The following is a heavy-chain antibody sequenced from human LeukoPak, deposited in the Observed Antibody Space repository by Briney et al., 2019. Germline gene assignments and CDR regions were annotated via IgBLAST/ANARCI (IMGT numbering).Heavy chain of an antibody. D-gene: IGHD5-18*01. CDR3: ARDTKLDVDTAMVPDY. V-gene: IGHV1-46*01. Sequence: ASVKVSCMASGYTFTSYYMHWVRQAPGQGLEWMGIINPSGGSTSYAQKFQGRVTMTRDTSTSTVYMELSSLRSEDTAVYYCARDTKLDVDTAMVPDYWGQGTLVTVSS. CDR1: GYTFTSYY. J-gene: IGHJ4*02. CDR2: INPSGGST.